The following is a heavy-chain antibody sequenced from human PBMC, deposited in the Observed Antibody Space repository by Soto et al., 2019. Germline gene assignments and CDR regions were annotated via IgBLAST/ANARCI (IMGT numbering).Heavy chain of an antibody. CDR1: GRSIRGHYW. D-gene: IGHD1-1*01. CDR3: AHQTISYTLDV. Sequence: SETLSLTCAVSGRSIRGHYWWSWVRQTPGKGLEWIGEIYHGGGTNYNPSLKSRVTISTDGSKNQLSLKLSSVTTADTAVYYCAHQTISYTLDVWGQGTTVT. V-gene: IGHV4-4*02. J-gene: IGHJ6*02. CDR2: IYHGGGT.